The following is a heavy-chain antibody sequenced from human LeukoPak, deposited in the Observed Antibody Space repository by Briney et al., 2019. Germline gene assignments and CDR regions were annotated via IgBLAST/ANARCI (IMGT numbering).Heavy chain of an antibody. Sequence: PGGSLRLSCSASGFTFSSYWMTWIRQAPGKGQEWVAHIKEDATESRSVDSVKGRFTISRDNTKNSLFLQLNSLRAEDTAVYYCVRDRGWYHFDLWGQGTLVTVSS. CDR3: VRDRGWYHFDL. CDR2: IKEDATES. CDR1: GFTFSSYW. J-gene: IGHJ4*02. D-gene: IGHD3-10*01. V-gene: IGHV3-7*01.